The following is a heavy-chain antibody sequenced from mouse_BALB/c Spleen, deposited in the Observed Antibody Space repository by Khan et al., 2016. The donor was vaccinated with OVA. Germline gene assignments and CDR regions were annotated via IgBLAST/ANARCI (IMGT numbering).Heavy chain of an antibody. D-gene: IGHD1-1*01. Sequence: VQLKESGPGLVKPSQTVSLTCTVTGISITSGNYRWSWIRQFPGNKLEWIGNIYYSGTVTYNPSLTSRTTITRDTSKNQFFLEMNSLTAEDTATYYCARDYGSLYWFFDVWGAGTTLTVSS. CDR1: GISITSGNYR. CDR3: ARDYGSLYWFFDV. J-gene: IGHJ1*01. CDR2: IYYSGTV. V-gene: IGHV3-5*02.